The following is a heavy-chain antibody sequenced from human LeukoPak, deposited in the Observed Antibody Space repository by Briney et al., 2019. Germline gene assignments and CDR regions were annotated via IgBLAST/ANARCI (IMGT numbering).Heavy chain of an antibody. J-gene: IGHJ4*02. Sequence: SETLSLTCAVYGGSFSGYYWSWIRQPPGKGLEWIGKINHSGSTNYNPSLKSRVTISVDTSKNQFSLKLSSVTAADTAVYYCARVNPYGGNPDYWGQGTLVTVSS. CDR1: GGSFSGYY. CDR3: ARVNPYGGNPDY. D-gene: IGHD4-23*01. CDR2: INHSGST. V-gene: IGHV4-34*01.